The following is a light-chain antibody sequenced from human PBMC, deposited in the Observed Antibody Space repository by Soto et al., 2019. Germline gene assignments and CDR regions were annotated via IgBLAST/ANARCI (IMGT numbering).Light chain of an antibody. Sequence: DIQLTQSQSFLSASLLERVNIXCRASQGISSYLAWYQQKPGKAPNLLIYGASTLQSGVPSRFSGSGSGTDFTLTINSLQAEDFATYYCQQTRSYPSTFGGGTKVDIK. V-gene: IGKV1-9*01. CDR3: QQTRSYPST. CDR2: GAS. J-gene: IGKJ4*01. CDR1: QGISSY.